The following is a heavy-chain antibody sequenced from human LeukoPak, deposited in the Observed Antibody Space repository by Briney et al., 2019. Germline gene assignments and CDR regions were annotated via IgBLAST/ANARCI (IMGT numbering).Heavy chain of an antibody. CDR3: AFRGFDI. CDR2: ISDSSTTI. J-gene: IGHJ3*02. Sequence: GGSLRLSWGASGSSLSTNTMNWVRQAPGKGLEWLSYISDSSTTIYYADSVKGRFTISRDDAKNSLFLQMNSLRAEDTAVYYWAFRGFDIWGQGTMVTVSS. D-gene: IGHD2/OR15-2a*01. V-gene: IGHV3-48*01. CDR1: GSSLSTNT.